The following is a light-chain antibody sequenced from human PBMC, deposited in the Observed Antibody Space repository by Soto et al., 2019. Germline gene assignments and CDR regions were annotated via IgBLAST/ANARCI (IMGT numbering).Light chain of an antibody. CDR1: QDISVY. CDR2: SAS. J-gene: IGKJ5*01. V-gene: IGKV1-27*01. Sequence: DIQMTQSPSSLSASVGDRVTITCRASQDISVYLAWYQQKPGKVPKRLIYSASTLQSGVPSRFSGSGSGTDFTLTISSLQPGDVATYYCQKFNTAPLTFGQGTRLEIK. CDR3: QKFNTAPLT.